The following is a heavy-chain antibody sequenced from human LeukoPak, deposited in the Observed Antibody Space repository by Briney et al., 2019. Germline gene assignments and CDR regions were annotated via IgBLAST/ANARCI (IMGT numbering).Heavy chain of an antibody. CDR2: IYYSGST. CDR3: AREGRSRGWFDP. D-gene: IGHD3-10*01. J-gene: IGHJ5*02. CDR1: GGSVSSGSNY. V-gene: IGHV4-61*01. Sequence: KSSETLSLTCTVSGGSVSSGSNYWSWIRQPPGKGLEWIGYIYYSGSTNYNPSLKSRVTISVDTSKNQFSLKLSSVTAADTAVYYCAREGRSRGWFDPWGQGTLVTVSS.